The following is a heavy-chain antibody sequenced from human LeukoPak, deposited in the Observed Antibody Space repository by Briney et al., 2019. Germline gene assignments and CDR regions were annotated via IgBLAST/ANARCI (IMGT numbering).Heavy chain of an antibody. D-gene: IGHD4-17*01. CDR1: GFTFSSYG. V-gene: IGHV3-30*18. CDR3: AKDRDDYGDRSPVDY. Sequence: GRSLRLSCAASGFTFSSYGMHWVRQAPGKGLERVAVISYDGSNKYYADSVKGRFTISRDNSKNTLYLQMNSLRAEDTAVYYCAKDRDDYGDRSPVDYWGQGTLVTVSS. CDR2: ISYDGSNK. J-gene: IGHJ4*02.